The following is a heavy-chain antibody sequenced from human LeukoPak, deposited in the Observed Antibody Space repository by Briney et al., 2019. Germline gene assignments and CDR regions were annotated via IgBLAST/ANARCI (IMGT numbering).Heavy chain of an antibody. V-gene: IGHV3-30*02. CDR2: IRYDGSNK. CDR1: AFTFSRYG. D-gene: IGHD2-21*02. CDR3: AKDRLLNCRGDCYIFDY. J-gene: IGHJ4*02. Sequence: GGSLRLSCAASAFTFSRYGMHWVRQAPGMGLEWVAFIRYDGSNKYYADSVKGRFSISRDNSKNTLYLQVNGLRTEDTAVYYCAKDRLLNCRGDCYIFDYWGQGTVVTVSS.